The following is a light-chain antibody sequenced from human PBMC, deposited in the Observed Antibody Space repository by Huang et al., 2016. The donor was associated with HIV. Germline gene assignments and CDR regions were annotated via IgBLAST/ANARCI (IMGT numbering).Light chain of an antibody. CDR2: QAS. CDR1: QSISSW. Sequence: DIQMTQSPSTLSASVGDRVSITCRASQSISSWLAWYQQKPGKAPKLLIYQASSLQNGVPSRFSGSGSGTEVTLTISRLQPDDFATYYCQQYDSYSRWTFGQGTKVEVK. CDR3: QQYDSYSRWT. J-gene: IGKJ1*01. V-gene: IGKV1-5*03.